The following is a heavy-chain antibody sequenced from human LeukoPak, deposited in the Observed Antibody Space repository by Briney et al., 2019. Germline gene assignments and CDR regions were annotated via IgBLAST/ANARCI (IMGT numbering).Heavy chain of an antibody. CDR1: GFTFSDYY. D-gene: IGHD6-13*01. J-gene: IGHJ4*02. V-gene: IGHV3-11*01. CDR2: ISSSGSTI. CDR3: ARDILSSSWYIRLLDY. Sequence: PGGSLRLSCAASGFTFSDYYMSWIRQAPGKGLEWVSYISSSGSTIYYADSVKGRFTISRDNAKNSLYLQMNSLRAEDTAVYYCARDILSSSWYIRLLDYWGQGTLVTVSS.